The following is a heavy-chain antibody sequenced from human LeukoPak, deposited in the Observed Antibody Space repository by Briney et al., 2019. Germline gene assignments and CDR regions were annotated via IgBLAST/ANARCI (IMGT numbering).Heavy chain of an antibody. CDR2: MNPNSGNT. Sequence: ASVKVSCKASGYTFTSYDINWVRQATGQGLEWMGWMNPNSGNTGYVQKFQGRVTMTRNTSISTAYMELSSLRSEDTAVYYCARDQSRWLVPWDYWGQGTLVTVSS. CDR1: GYTFTSYD. D-gene: IGHD6-19*01. CDR3: ARDQSRWLVPWDY. J-gene: IGHJ4*02. V-gene: IGHV1-8*01.